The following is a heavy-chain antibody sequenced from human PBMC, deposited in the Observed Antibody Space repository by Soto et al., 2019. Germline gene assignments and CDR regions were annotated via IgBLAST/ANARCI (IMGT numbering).Heavy chain of an antibody. D-gene: IGHD6-13*01. J-gene: IGHJ3*02. CDR3: ARNGYSSLDAFDI. V-gene: IGHV1-18*01. CDR2: ISAYNGNT. Sequence: ASVKVSCKASGFTFTSSAMQWVRQAPGQGLEWMGWISAYNGNTNYAQKLQGRVTMTTDTSTSTAYMELRSLRSDDTAVYYCARNGYSSLDAFDIWGQGTMVTVSS. CDR1: GFTFTSSA.